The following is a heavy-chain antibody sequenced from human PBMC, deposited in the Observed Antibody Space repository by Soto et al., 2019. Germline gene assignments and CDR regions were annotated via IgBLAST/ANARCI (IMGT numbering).Heavy chain of an antibody. Sequence: GGSLRLSCAASGFTFSDYSMNWVRQAPGKGLEWVSYISSSSINIYYAGSVKGRFTISRDNAKTSLYLQLNSLRDEDTAVYYCARGSPGGYGLDVWGQGTTVTVSS. J-gene: IGHJ6*02. CDR1: GFTFSDYS. CDR2: ISSSSINI. V-gene: IGHV3-48*02. D-gene: IGHD3-10*01. CDR3: ARGSPGGYGLDV.